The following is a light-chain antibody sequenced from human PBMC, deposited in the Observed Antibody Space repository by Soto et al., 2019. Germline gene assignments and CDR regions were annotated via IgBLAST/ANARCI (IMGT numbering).Light chain of an antibody. J-gene: IGKJ2*01. V-gene: IGKV1-33*01. CDR3: QQCDNLPYT. Sequence: DIQMTQSPSSLSASVGDRVTITCQASQDISNYLNWYQQKPGKAPKLLIYDASNLQPGVPPRFSGSGSGTEFTFTISSLQPEDIATYYCQQCDNLPYTFGQGTKLDIK. CDR2: DAS. CDR1: QDISNY.